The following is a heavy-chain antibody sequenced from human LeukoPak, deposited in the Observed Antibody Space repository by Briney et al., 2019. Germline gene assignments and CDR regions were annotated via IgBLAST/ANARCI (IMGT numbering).Heavy chain of an antibody. CDR3: ARGGLRVWAMGY. CDR1: GGSISSGGYY. CDR2: IYHSGST. V-gene: IGHV4-30-2*01. J-gene: IGHJ4*02. Sequence: SETLSLTCTVSGGSISSGGYYWSWIRQPPGKGLEWIGYIYHSGSTYYNPSLKSRVTISVDGSKNQFSLKLSSVTAADTAVYYCARGGLRVWAMGYWGQGTLVTVSS. D-gene: IGHD2-8*01.